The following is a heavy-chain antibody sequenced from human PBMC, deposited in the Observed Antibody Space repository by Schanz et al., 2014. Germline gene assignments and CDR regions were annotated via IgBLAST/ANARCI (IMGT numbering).Heavy chain of an antibody. CDR1: GGSFSGYY. V-gene: IGHV4-34*01. Sequence: QLQQWGAGLLKPSETLSLTCAVYGGSFSGYYWSWIRQPPGKGLEWIGEINHSGSTNYNPSLKSRVTVSVDTSKNQFSLKLTSVTAADTAVYYCAREVGDYGMDVWGQGATVTVSS. CDR2: INHSGST. D-gene: IGHD1-26*01. J-gene: IGHJ6*02. CDR3: AREVGDYGMDV.